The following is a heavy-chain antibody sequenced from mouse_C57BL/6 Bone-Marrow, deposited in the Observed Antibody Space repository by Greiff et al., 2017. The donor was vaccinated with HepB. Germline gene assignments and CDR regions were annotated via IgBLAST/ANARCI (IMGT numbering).Heavy chain of an antibody. CDR3: ADYGNYAWFAY. Sequence: EVQLQESGAELVKPGASVKLSCTASGFNIKDYYMHWVKQRTEQGLEWIGRIDPEDGETKYAPKFQGKATITADPSSNTAYLQLSSLTSEDTAVYYCADYGNYAWFAYWGQGTLVTVSA. CDR2: IDPEDGET. J-gene: IGHJ3*01. D-gene: IGHD2-1*01. V-gene: IGHV14-2*01. CDR1: GFNIKDYY.